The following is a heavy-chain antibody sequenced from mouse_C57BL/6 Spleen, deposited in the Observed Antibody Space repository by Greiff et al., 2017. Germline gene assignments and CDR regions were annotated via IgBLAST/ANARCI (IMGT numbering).Heavy chain of an antibody. D-gene: IGHD4-1*01. CDR2: INPSSGYT. J-gene: IGHJ2*01. V-gene: IGHV1-4*01. CDR1: GYTFTSYT. CDR3: ARLGGTHFDY. Sequence: QVQLKESGAELARPGASVKMSCKASGYTFTSYTMHWVKQRPGQGLEWIGYINPSSGYTKYNQKFKDKATLTADKSSSTAYMQLSSLTSEDSAVYYGARLGGTHFDYWGQGTTLTVSS.